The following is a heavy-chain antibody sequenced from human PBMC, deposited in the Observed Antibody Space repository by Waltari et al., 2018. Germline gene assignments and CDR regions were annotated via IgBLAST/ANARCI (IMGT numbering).Heavy chain of an antibody. Sequence: QVQLQESGPGLVKPSETLSLTCTVSGGSISSYYWSWIRQPPGKGLEWIGYIYYSGTTNYNPSRKSRVTISIDTSKNQFSLKMNSVTAADTAVYYCARGSRGNGAAFDIWGQGTMVTVSS. CDR3: ARGSRGNGAAFDI. J-gene: IGHJ3*02. CDR2: IYYSGTT. CDR1: GGSISSYY. D-gene: IGHD2-8*01. V-gene: IGHV4-59*01.